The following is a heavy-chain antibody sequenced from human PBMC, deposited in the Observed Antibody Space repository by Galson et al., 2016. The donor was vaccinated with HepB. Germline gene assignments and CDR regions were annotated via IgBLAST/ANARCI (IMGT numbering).Heavy chain of an antibody. CDR1: GFTFSSYA. CDR2: ISYDGSNK. D-gene: IGHD2-21*02. J-gene: IGHJ4*02. Sequence: SLRLSCAASGFTFSSYAMHWVRQAPGKGLEWVAVISYDGSNKYYADFVKGRFTISRDNSKNTLYLQMNSLRADDTAVYFCARNGGDYYFDYWGQGTLVTVSS. V-gene: IGHV3-30*04. CDR3: ARNGGDYYFDY.